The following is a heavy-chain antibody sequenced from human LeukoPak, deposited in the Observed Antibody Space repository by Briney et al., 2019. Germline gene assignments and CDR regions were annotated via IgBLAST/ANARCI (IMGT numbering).Heavy chain of an antibody. V-gene: IGHV3-53*01. CDR2: IYSGGST. CDR1: GFTVSSNY. CDR3: ARDSHWNDALQFDY. D-gene: IGHD1-1*01. J-gene: IGHJ4*02. Sequence: GGSLRLSCAASGFTVSSNYMSWVRQAPGKGLEWVSVIYSGGSTYYADSVKGRFTISRDNSKNTLYLQMNSLRAEDTAVYYCARDSHWNDALQFDYWGQGTLVTVSS.